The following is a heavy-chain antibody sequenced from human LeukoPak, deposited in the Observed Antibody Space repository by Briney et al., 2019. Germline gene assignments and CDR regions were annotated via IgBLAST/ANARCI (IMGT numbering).Heavy chain of an antibody. CDR2: ISGSGTTT. Sequence: GGSLRLSCAASGFTFKNYAINWVRQAPGKGLEWVSRISGSGTTTDYADSVKGQFTVSRDNSKNTVYLQMTSLRAEDTAIYYCAKDSDISAFFDYWGQGTPVTVSS. V-gene: IGHV3-23*01. D-gene: IGHD2-15*01. CDR3: AKDSDISAFFDY. CDR1: GFTFKNYA. J-gene: IGHJ4*02.